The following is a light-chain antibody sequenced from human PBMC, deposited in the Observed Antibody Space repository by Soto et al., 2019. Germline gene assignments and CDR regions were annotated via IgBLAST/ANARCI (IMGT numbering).Light chain of an antibody. CDR2: DAS. CDR3: QRYSDWPPWT. V-gene: IGKV3-15*01. CDR1: QSVSNK. Sequence: EIVMTQSPATLSVSPGERDTLSCRASQSVSNKLAWYQQKPGQAPRLLIYDASIRATGIPDRFIGSGSGTEFTLTITSLQSEYFAIYFCQRYSDWPPWTFGQGTKVEIK. J-gene: IGKJ1*01.